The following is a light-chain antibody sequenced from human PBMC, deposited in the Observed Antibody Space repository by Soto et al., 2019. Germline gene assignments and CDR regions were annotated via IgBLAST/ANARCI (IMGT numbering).Light chain of an antibody. CDR3: QQYNDWPPRT. Sequence: EIVMTQSPATLSVSPGERATLSRRASQSVSSNLAWYQQKPGQAPRLLIYGASTRATGIPARFSGSGSGTEFTLTISSLQSEDFAVYYCQQYNDWPPRTFGQGTKVEAK. CDR2: GAS. J-gene: IGKJ1*01. CDR1: QSVSSN. V-gene: IGKV3-15*01.